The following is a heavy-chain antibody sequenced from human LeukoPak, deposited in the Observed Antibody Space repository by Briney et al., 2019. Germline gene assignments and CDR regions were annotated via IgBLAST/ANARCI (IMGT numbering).Heavy chain of an antibody. CDR2: IIPILGIA. Sequence: ASVKVSCKASGYTFISYGITWVRQAPGQGLEWMGRIIPILGIANYAQKFQGRVTITADKSTSTAYMELSSLRSEDTAVYYCARGYCSSPSCSNWFDPWGQGTLVTVSS. J-gene: IGHJ5*02. CDR1: GYTFISYG. D-gene: IGHD2-2*01. CDR3: ARGYCSSPSCSNWFDP. V-gene: IGHV1-69*04.